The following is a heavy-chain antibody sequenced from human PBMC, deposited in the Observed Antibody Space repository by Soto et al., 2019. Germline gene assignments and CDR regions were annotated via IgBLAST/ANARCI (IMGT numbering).Heavy chain of an antibody. CDR3: ARRIYDSDTGPNFQYYFDS. CDR1: GYSFAGDW. D-gene: IGHD3-22*01. V-gene: IGHV5-10-1*01. CDR2: IDPSDSQT. Sequence: PGESLKISCKGSGYSFAGDWITWVRQKPGKGLEWMGRIDPSDSQTYYSPSFRGHVTISVTKSITTVFLQWSSLRASDTAMYYCARRIYDSDTGPNFQYYFDSWGQGTPVTVSS. J-gene: IGHJ4*02.